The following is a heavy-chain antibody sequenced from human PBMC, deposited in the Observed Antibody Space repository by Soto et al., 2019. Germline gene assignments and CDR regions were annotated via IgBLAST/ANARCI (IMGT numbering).Heavy chain of an antibody. CDR3: ARPNESSGYYPLIY. CDR2: IYYTGST. V-gene: IGHV4-59*01. Sequence: LSLTCTVSGGSLSSYYWSWIRQPPGKGLEWIGYIYYTGSTNYNPSLKSRVTISVDTSKNQFSLKLSSVTAADTAVYYCARPNESSGYYPLIYWGQGTPVTISS. CDR1: GGSLSSYY. D-gene: IGHD3-22*01. J-gene: IGHJ4*02.